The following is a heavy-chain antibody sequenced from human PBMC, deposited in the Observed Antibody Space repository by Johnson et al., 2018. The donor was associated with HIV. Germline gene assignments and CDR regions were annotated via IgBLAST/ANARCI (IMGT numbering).Heavy chain of an antibody. CDR2: IYSGDTT. Sequence: EVQLVESGGGLVQPGGSLRLSCASGFTVSTNYMSWVRQAPGKGLEWVSVIYSGDTTYYADSVKGRFTISRDNSKNTLYLQVSSLRAEDTAVYYCARAYSYGAFDIWGLGTKVTVSS. D-gene: IGHD5-18*01. V-gene: IGHV3-66*01. J-gene: IGHJ3*02. CDR1: GFTVSTNY. CDR3: ARAYSYGAFDI.